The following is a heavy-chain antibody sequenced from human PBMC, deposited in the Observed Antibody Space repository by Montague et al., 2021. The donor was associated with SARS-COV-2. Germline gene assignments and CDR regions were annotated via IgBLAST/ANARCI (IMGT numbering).Heavy chain of an antibody. CDR3: TRRLRENQGAMDY. J-gene: IGHJ4*02. CDR1: GYSFVNYW. Sequence: QSGAEVKKPGESLRTSCQTFGYSFVNYWITWVRQMPGKGLEWMGRIDPRDSYTNYSPSLQGHVSISADRSISTVYLQWSSLKASDTAMYYCTRRLRENQGAMDYWGQGTLVTVSS. D-gene: IGHD2/OR15-2a*01. V-gene: IGHV5-10-1*01. CDR2: IDPRDSYT.